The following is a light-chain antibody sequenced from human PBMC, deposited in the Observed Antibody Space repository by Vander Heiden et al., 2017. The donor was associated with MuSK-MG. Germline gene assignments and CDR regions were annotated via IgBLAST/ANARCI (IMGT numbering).Light chain of an antibody. Sequence: EIVITQSPATLSVSAGERATLSCRASQSISSSLAWYQQKPGQAPRLLIYGASTRATGIPARFSGSGSGTEFTLTISSLQSEDFAVYYCQQYNNWRAFGQGTKLEIK. CDR3: QQYNNWRA. J-gene: IGKJ2*01. V-gene: IGKV3-15*01. CDR1: QSISSS. CDR2: GAS.